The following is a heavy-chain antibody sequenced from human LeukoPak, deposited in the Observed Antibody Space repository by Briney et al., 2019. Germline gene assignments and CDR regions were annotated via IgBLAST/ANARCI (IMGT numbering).Heavy chain of an antibody. D-gene: IGHD6-19*01. CDR2: ISSSGSTI. CDR1: GFTFSDYY. V-gene: IGHV3-11*04. Sequence: GGSLRLSCAASGFTFSDYYMGWIRQAPGKGLEWVSYISSSGSTIYYADSVKGRFTISRDNAKNSLYLQMNSLRAEDTAVYYCARRPIAVADPFQHWGQGTLVTVSS. CDR3: ARRPIAVADPFQH. J-gene: IGHJ1*01.